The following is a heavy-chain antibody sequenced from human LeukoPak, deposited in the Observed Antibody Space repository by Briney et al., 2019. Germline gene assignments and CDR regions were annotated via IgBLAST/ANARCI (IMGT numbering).Heavy chain of an antibody. J-gene: IGHJ3*02. CDR2: ISSSGTTI. CDR3: AAFPIVAHDAFDI. CDR1: GFTFSSYE. D-gene: IGHD3-22*01. V-gene: IGHV3-48*03. Sequence: PGXXLRLSCAASGFTFSSYEMNWVRQAPGKGLEWVSYISSSGTTISYAVSVNGRFTISRDNAKNSLYLQMNSLRAEDTAVYYCAAFPIVAHDAFDIWGQGTMVTVSS.